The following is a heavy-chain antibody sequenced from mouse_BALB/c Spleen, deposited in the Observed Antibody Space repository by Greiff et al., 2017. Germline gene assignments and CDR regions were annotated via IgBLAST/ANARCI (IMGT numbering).Heavy chain of an antibody. J-gene: IGHJ4*01. CDR2: ISYSGST. V-gene: IGHV3-2*02. Sequence: VQLKESGPGLVKPSQSLSLTCTVTGYSITSDYAWNWIRQFPGNKLEWMGYISYSGSTSYNPSLKSRISITRDTSKNQFFLQLNSVTTEDTATYYCARTVDVSYAMDYWGQGTSVTVSS. CDR1: GYSITSDYA. CDR3: ARTVDVSYAMDY.